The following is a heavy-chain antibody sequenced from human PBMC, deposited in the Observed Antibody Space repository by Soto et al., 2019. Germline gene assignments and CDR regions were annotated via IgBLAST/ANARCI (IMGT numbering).Heavy chain of an antibody. Sequence: QVHLVQSGSEGKKPGASVKVSCKASGYTITNHAMHWVRQAPGQRLEWMGWINAGNGDTKYSQKFQDRVTLIADTSAATVYMELRSLTSEDTAVYSCARRIAVAGAFDHWGQGTLVTVSS. CDR3: ARRIAVAGAFDH. J-gene: IGHJ4*02. CDR2: INAGNGDT. D-gene: IGHD6-19*01. V-gene: IGHV1-3*01. CDR1: GYTITNHA.